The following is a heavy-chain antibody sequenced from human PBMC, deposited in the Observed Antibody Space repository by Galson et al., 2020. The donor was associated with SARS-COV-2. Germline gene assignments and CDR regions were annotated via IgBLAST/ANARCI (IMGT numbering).Heavy chain of an antibody. CDR1: GFTFSSYA. V-gene: IGHV3-30*04. CDR3: ARPLEWELRPTHFDY. J-gene: IGHJ4*02. D-gene: IGHD1-26*01. Sequence: GGSLRLSCAASGFTFSSYAMHWVRQAPAKGLEWVAVISYDGSNKYYADSVKGRFTISRDNSKNTLYLQMNSLRAEDTAVYYCARPLEWELRPTHFDYWGQGTLVTVSS. CDR2: ISYDGSNK.